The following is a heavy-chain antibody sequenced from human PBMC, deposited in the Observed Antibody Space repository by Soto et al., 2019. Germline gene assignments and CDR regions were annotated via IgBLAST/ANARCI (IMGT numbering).Heavy chain of an antibody. CDR3: ARYCSGGSCYGYYYGMDV. CDR2: IIPIFGTA. J-gene: IGHJ6*02. Sequence: QVQLVQSGAEVKKPGSSVKVSCKASGGTFSSYAISWVRQAPGQGLEWMGGIIPIFGTANYAQKFQGRVTITADESTSTAYRELSSLLSEDTAVYYCARYCSGGSCYGYYYGMDVWGQGTTVTVSS. D-gene: IGHD2-15*01. V-gene: IGHV1-69*12. CDR1: GGTFSSYA.